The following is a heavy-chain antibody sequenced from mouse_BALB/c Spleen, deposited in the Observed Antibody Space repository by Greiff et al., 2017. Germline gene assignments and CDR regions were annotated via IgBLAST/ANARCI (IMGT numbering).Heavy chain of an antibody. CDR1: GYTFSSYW. Sequence: QVQLQQSGAELMKPGASVKISCKATGYTFSSYWIEWVKQRPGHGLEWIGEILPGSGSTNYNEKFKGKATFTADTSSNTAYMQLSSLTSEDSAVYYCAIGTTVVAIYYFDYWGQGTTLTVSS. CDR3: AIGTTVVAIYYFDY. J-gene: IGHJ2*01. V-gene: IGHV1-9*01. CDR2: ILPGSGST. D-gene: IGHD1-1*01.